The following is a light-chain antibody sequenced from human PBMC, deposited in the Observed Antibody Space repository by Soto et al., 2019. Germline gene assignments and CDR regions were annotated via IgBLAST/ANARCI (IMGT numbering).Light chain of an antibody. CDR2: EVS. Sequence: QSALTQPASVSGSPGQSITISCTGTSSDVGGYNYVSWYQQHPGKAPKLMIYEVSNRPSGVSNRFSGSKSGNTASLTISGLQGEDEGDYYCSSYTRSNTLGVFGTGTKLTVL. V-gene: IGLV2-14*01. CDR3: SSYTRSNTLGV. CDR1: SSDVGGYNY. J-gene: IGLJ1*01.